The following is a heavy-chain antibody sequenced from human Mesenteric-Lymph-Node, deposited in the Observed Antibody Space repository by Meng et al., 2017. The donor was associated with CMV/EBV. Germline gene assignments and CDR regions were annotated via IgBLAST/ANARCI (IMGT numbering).Heavy chain of an antibody. V-gene: IGHV2-5*02. CDR1: GISVSPSAVD. Sequence: CTFAGISVSPSAVDVRGLRQPPGKALEWLALVFWDDGTRYNPSLKNRLTVTMDTSKSQVVLTITNLDPVDTATYYCAHRQESNWFDPWGRGTLVTVSS. J-gene: IGHJ5*02. CDR3: AHRQESNWFDP. D-gene: IGHD2/OR15-2a*01. CDR2: VFWDDGT.